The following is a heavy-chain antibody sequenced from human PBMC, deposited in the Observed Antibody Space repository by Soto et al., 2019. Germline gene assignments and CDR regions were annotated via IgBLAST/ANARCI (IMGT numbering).Heavy chain of an antibody. D-gene: IGHD4-4*01. CDR2: IYYSGSA. CDR3: ACTTVTFFFDP. CDR1: GGSISSYY. V-gene: IGHV4-59*08. J-gene: IGHJ5*02. Sequence: SETLSLTCTVSGGSISSYYWSWIRQTPGKGLQYIGYIYYSGSANYNPSLKSRVTISDDTSTNQIFLTLTSVTAADTAVYYCACTTVTFFFDPWGQGTLVTVSS.